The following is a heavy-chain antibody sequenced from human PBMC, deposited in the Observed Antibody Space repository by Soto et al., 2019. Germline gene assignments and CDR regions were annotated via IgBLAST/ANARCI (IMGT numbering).Heavy chain of an antibody. Sequence: PGGSLRLSCAASGFTFSSYGMHWVRQAPGKGLVWVSRINSDGSSTSYADSVKGRFTISRDNAKNTLYLQMNSLRAEDTAVYYCARAIRFGELSSWGQGTLVTVSS. V-gene: IGHV3-74*01. J-gene: IGHJ4*02. CDR3: ARAIRFGELSS. CDR1: GFTFSSYG. D-gene: IGHD3-10*01. CDR2: INSDGSST.